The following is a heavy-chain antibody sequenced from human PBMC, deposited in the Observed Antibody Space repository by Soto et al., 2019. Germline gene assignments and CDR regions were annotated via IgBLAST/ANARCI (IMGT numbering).Heavy chain of an antibody. CDR2: VYYSGST. Sequence: SETLSLTCTISGGSITNYYWSWIRQPPGKGLEWIGYVYYSGSTKYNPSLESRVTISADTSKNQFSLKLSSVTAADTAVYYCARDRHFYDSSGYYDYWGQGTLVTVSS. CDR1: GGSITNYY. V-gene: IGHV4-59*12. J-gene: IGHJ4*02. D-gene: IGHD3-22*01. CDR3: ARDRHFYDSSGYYDY.